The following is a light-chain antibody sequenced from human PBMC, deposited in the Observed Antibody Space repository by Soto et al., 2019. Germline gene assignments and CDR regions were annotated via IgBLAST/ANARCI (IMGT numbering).Light chain of an antibody. CDR2: RAS. CDR3: QQYNNWPSFT. Sequence: EIVMTQSPATLSVSPGERATLSCRASQSVSSNLAWYQQKPGQAPRLLIYRASTRATGFPPRFSGSGSGTEFTLTISSLQSEDFAVYYCQQYNNWPSFTFGPGTKVDIK. V-gene: IGKV3-15*01. J-gene: IGKJ3*01. CDR1: QSVSSN.